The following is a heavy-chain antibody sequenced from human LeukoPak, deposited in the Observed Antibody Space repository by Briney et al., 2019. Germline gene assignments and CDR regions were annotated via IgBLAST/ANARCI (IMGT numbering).Heavy chain of an antibody. D-gene: IGHD3-22*01. CDR1: GFTFSSYS. J-gene: IGHJ4*02. Sequence: SGGSLRLSCGASGFTFSSYSMNWVRQAPSKGLEWVAVISYDGSNKYYADSVKGRFTISRDNSKNTLYLQMNSLRAEDTAVYYCARGRNYDSSGQVPYYFDYWGQGTLVTVSS. CDR2: ISYDGSNK. V-gene: IGHV3-30*03. CDR3: ARGRNYDSSGQVPYYFDY.